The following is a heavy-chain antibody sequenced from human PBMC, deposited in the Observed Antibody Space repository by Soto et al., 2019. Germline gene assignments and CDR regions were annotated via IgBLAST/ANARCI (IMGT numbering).Heavy chain of an antibody. Sequence: PSETLSLTCTVSGASISSGIYYWTWIRQPPGKGLEWIGHIYDSGSTYYSPSLKSRVTISLDTSQNQFSLKLSSVTAADTAVYYCARVYCSGGSCYEFDYWGQGTLVTVSS. CDR2: IYDSGST. V-gene: IGHV4-30-4*01. CDR1: GASISSGIYY. CDR3: ARVYCSGGSCYEFDY. J-gene: IGHJ4*02. D-gene: IGHD2-15*01.